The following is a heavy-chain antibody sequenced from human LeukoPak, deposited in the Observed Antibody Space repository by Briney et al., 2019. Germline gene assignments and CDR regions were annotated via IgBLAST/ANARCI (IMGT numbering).Heavy chain of an antibody. V-gene: IGHV3-33*01. J-gene: IGHJ4*02. D-gene: IGHD2-2*01. CDR3: ATLARGTSSLGDYFDY. CDR1: GFTFGTYG. Sequence: GRSLRLSCAASGFTFGTYGMYWVRQAPGKGLEWVAVIWYDGSNKYYADSVKGRFTISRDNSKNTVYLQMNSLRDEDTAVYYCATLARGTSSLGDYFDYWGQGTLVTVSS. CDR2: IWYDGSNK.